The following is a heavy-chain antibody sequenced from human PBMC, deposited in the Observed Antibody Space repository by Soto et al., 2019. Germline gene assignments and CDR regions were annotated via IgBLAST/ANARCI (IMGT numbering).Heavy chain of an antibody. Sequence: GGSLRHSCAASGFTFSSYGMHWVRQAPGKGLDWVAVISYDGSNKYYADSVKGRFTISRDNSKNTLYLQMNSLRAEDTAVYYCAIECQPLPHYYSSGIDVWGQGTTLIVTS. CDR2: ISYDGSNK. CDR1: GFTFSSYG. J-gene: IGHJ6*02. D-gene: IGHD2-2*01. V-gene: IGHV3-30*03. CDR3: AIECQPLPHYYSSGIDV.